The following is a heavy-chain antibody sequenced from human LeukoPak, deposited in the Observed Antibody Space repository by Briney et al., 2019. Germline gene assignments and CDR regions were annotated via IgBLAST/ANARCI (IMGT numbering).Heavy chain of an antibody. CDR3: AKDSWGKITMTTC. Sequence: GGSLRLSCAASGLTFMTYSMNWVRQAPGKGLEWVSAISGSGGSTYYADSVKGRFTISRDNSKNTLYLQMNSLRAEDTAVYYCAKDSWGKITMTTCWGQGTLVTVSS. CDR2: ISGSGGST. D-gene: IGHD3-22*01. V-gene: IGHV3-23*01. CDR1: GLTFMTYS. J-gene: IGHJ4*02.